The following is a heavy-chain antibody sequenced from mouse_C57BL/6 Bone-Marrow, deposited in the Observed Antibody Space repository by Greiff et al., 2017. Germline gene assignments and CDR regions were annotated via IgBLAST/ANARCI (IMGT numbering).Heavy chain of an antibody. D-gene: IGHD3-3*01. CDR2: ISSGSSTI. CDR3: ARRAKDAHYAMDY. J-gene: IGHJ4*01. V-gene: IGHV5-17*01. CDR1: GFTFSDYG. Sequence: EVKLMESGGGLVKPGGSLKLSCAASGFTFSDYGMHWVRQAPEKGLEWVAYISSGSSTIYYADTVKGRFTISRDNAKNTLFLQMTSLRSEDTAMYYCARRAKDAHYAMDYWGQVTSVTVSS.